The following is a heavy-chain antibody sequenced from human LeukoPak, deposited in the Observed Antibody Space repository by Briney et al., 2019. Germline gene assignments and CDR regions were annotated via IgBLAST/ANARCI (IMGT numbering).Heavy chain of an antibody. CDR1: GFTFSSHW. J-gene: IGHJ3*02. D-gene: IGHD5-18*01. Sequence: GGSLRLSCAASGFTFSSHWMSWVRRAPGKGLEWVANIKQDGSEKDYVDSVKGRFTISRDNPKNSLYLQMNSLRAEDTAVYYCAREYSYGYDAFDMWGQGTMVTVSS. CDR2: IKQDGSEK. CDR3: AREYSYGYDAFDM. V-gene: IGHV3-7*01.